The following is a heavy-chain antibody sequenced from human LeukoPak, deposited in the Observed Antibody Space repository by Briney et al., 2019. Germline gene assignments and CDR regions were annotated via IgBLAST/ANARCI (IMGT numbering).Heavy chain of an antibody. Sequence: GGSLRLSCAASGFTFSSYSMNWVRQAPGKGLEWVSSISGSSSYIYYADSVKGRSTISRDNAKNSLYLQMNSLRAEDTAVYYCARDPDSSGYYDFWGQGTLVTVSS. CDR3: ARDPDSSGYYDF. D-gene: IGHD3-22*01. J-gene: IGHJ4*02. CDR2: ISGSSSYI. V-gene: IGHV3-21*01. CDR1: GFTFSSYS.